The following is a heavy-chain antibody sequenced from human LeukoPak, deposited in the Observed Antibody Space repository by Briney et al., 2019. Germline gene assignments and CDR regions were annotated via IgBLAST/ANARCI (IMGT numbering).Heavy chain of an antibody. CDR2: TAPGGNT. J-gene: IGHJ4*02. V-gene: IGHV4-38-2*01. D-gene: IGHD6-19*01. Sequence: PSETLSLTCAVSGYSISSGYYWGWIRQPPGKGLEWIGSTAPGGNTYYNPSLKSRVAISVDTSKNQFSLRLISETAADTAVYYCARGGSGWPFDHWGQGALVTVSS. CDR1: GYSISSGYY. CDR3: ARGGSGWPFDH.